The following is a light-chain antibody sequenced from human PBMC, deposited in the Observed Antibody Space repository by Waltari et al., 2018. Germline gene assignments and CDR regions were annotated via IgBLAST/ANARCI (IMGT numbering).Light chain of an antibody. V-gene: IGLV3-21*04. CDR3: QVWDDFIDSGV. Sequence: LTQPPSVSVTPGQTATLTCGGENIETKSVHWYQQKPGQAPFLVMFYDNDRPAGIPERFSGSNSGNTATLTINWVEAGDEADYHCQVWDDFIDSGVFGGGTRLSVL. CDR1: NIETKS. CDR2: YDN. J-gene: IGLJ3*02.